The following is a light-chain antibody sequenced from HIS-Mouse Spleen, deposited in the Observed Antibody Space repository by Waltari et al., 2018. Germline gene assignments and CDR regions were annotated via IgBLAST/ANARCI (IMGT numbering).Light chain of an antibody. V-gene: IGLV6-57*02. CDR1: SGSIASNY. Sequence: NFMLTQPHSVSESPGKTVTISCTGSSGSIASNYVPRYQQRPGSAPTTVIYEDNQRPSGVPDRFSGSIDSSSNSASLTISGLKTEDEADYYCQSYDSSNSWVFGGGTKLTVL. CDR3: QSYDSSNSWV. J-gene: IGLJ3*02. CDR2: EDN.